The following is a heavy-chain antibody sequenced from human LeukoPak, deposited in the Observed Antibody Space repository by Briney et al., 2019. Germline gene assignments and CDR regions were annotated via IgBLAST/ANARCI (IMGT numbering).Heavy chain of an antibody. Sequence: GGSLRLSCAASGFSFSSYDMNWVRQAPGKGLEWVSYISSSGSTIYYADSVKGRFTISRDNAKNSLYLQMNSLGAEDTAVYYCAELGITMIGGVRGKGATVTISS. V-gene: IGHV3-48*03. J-gene: IGHJ6*04. D-gene: IGHD3-10*02. CDR2: ISSSGSTI. CDR1: GFSFSSYD. CDR3: AELGITMIGGV.